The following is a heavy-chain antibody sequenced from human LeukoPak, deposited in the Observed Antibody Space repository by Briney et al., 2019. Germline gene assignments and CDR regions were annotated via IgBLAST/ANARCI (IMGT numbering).Heavy chain of an antibody. V-gene: IGHV3-23*01. D-gene: IGHD3-3*01. CDR1: GFTFSSYA. CDR3: AKDERIGGYYWDAFDI. CDR2: ISGSGGST. J-gene: IGHJ3*02. Sequence: PGGSLRLSCAASGFTFSSYAMSWVRQAPGKGLEWVSAISGSGGSTYYADSVKGRFTISRDNSKNTLYLQMNSLRAEDTAVYYCAKDERIGGYYWDAFDIWGQGTMVTVSS.